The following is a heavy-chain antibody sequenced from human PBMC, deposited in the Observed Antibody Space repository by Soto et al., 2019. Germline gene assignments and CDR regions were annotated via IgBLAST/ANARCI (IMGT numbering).Heavy chain of an antibody. CDR2: IYTSGST. Sequence: EVQLVESGGGLVQPGGSLRLSCAASGFVVTSNYMSWVRQAPGKGLEWVSVIYTSGSTYYADSVKGRFTISRDNSKNIVYLQMNSLRAEDTAVYYCARGDGALDVWGQGTLVTVS. J-gene: IGHJ3*01. CDR1: GFVVTSNY. V-gene: IGHV3-66*01. D-gene: IGHD3-10*01. CDR3: ARGDGALDV.